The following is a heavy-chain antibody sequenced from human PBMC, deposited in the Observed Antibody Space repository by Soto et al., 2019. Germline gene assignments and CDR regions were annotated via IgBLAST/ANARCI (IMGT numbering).Heavy chain of an antibody. CDR1: GYSFTDYH. CDR3: ARGRSTDCSNGVCSFFYNHEMDV. J-gene: IGHJ6*02. D-gene: IGHD2-8*01. V-gene: IGHV1-2*04. Sequence: ASVKVSCKASGYSFTDYHIHWVRQAPGQGLEWLGRINPKSGGTSTAQKFQGWVTMTRDRSISTVYMELTRLRSDDTAVYFCARGRSTDCSNGVCSFFYNHEMDVWGQGTTVTVSS. CDR2: INPKSGGT.